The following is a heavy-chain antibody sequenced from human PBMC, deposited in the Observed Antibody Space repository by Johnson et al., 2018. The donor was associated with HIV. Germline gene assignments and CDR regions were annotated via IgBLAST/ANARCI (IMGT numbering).Heavy chain of an antibody. J-gene: IGHJ3*02. CDR1: GFTVSSNY. Sequence: QAQLVESGGGLVQPGGSLRLSCAASGFTVSSNYMSWVRQAPGKGLEWVAGIWYAESTKMYGDSVKGRFTISRDNAKNSLYLQIDSLRAEDTAVYYCARDGVYSSPWDAFDIWGQGTMVTVSS. CDR2: IWYAESTK. V-gene: IGHV3-33*08. D-gene: IGHD6-13*01. CDR3: ARDGVYSSPWDAFDI.